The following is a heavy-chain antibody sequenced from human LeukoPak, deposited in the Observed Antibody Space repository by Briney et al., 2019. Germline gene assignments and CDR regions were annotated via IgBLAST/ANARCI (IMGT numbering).Heavy chain of an antibody. Sequence: GRSLRLSCAASGFTFSSYEMNWVRQAPGKGLEWVSYIGNSGRTIYYADSLKGRFTISRDNAKNSLYLQMNSLRAEDTAVYYCARMRYGSGSDFDHWGQGTLVTVSS. CDR2: IGNSGRTI. V-gene: IGHV3-48*03. J-gene: IGHJ4*02. D-gene: IGHD3-10*01. CDR3: ARMRYGSGSDFDH. CDR1: GFTFSSYE.